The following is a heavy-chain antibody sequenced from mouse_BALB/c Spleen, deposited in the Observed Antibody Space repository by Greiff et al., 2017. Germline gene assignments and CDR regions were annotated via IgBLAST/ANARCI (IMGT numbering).Heavy chain of an antibody. CDR3: ARPYGNYEGFAY. CDR1: GYAFTNYL. V-gene: IGHV1-54*01. CDR2: INPGSGGT. J-gene: IGHJ3*01. D-gene: IGHD2-10*02. Sequence: VQLQESGAELVRPGTSVKVSCKASGYAFTNYLIEWVKQRPGQGLEWIGVINPGSGGTNYNEKFKGKATLTADKSSSTAYMQLSSLTSDDSAVYFCARPYGNYEGFAYWGQGTLVTVSA.